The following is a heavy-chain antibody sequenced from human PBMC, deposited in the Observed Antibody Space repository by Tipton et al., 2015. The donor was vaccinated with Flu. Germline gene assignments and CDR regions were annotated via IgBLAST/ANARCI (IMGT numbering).Heavy chain of an antibody. CDR2: IYYSGST. Sequence: HTCTVSGGSISGYYWNWIRQPPGKGLEWIGYIYYSGSTSYNPSLKSRVTISVDTSKNQFSLKLSSVTAADTAFYYCARDLSVYYAMDVWGQGTTVTVSS. D-gene: IGHD3-3*01. CDR3: ARDLSVYYAMDV. CDR1: GGSISGYY. J-gene: IGHJ6*02. V-gene: IGHV4-59*01.